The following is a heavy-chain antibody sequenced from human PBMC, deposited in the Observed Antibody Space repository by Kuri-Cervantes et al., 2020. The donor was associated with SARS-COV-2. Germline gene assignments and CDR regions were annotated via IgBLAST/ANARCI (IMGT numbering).Heavy chain of an antibody. CDR2: IRYDGSNK. V-gene: IGHV3-30*02. J-gene: IGHJ4*02. CDR1: GFTFSSFT. D-gene: IGHD1-26*01. CDR3: AKRWVTWELQEFFDF. Sequence: GGSLRLSCVGSGFTFSSFTMNWVRQAPGKGLEWVAFIRYDGSNKYYADSVKGRFTISRDNSKNTLFLQMNSLRAEDTAVYYCAKRWVTWELQEFFDFWGQGAQVTVSS.